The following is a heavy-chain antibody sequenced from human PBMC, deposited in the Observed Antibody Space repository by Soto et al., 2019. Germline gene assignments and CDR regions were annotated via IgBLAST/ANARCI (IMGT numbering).Heavy chain of an antibody. CDR1: GFTFDDYA. Sequence: GGSLRLSCAASGFTFDDYAMHWVRQAPGKGLEWVSGISWNSGDTDYADSVKGRFAISRDNSKNTLYLQMNSLRAEDTAVYYCAKRPLATVFGVAGNRFDPWGQGTLVTVSS. D-gene: IGHD3-3*01. CDR3: AKRPLATVFGVAGNRFDP. V-gene: IGHV3-9*01. CDR2: ISWNSGDT. J-gene: IGHJ5*02.